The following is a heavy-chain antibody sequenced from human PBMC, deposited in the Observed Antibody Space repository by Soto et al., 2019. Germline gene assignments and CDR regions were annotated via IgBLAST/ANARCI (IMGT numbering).Heavy chain of an antibody. D-gene: IGHD3-22*01. CDR2: ISGSAATT. Sequence: GSLRLSCVASGFTFSSYAMNWVRQAPGKGLEWVSAISGSAATTHFADSVKGRFTISRDNSKNTLYLQMNSLRAEDTAVYYCARDRSYYDSSGSYSPPYWGQGTLVTVSS. CDR3: ARDRSYYDSSGSYSPPY. V-gene: IGHV3-23*01. J-gene: IGHJ4*02. CDR1: GFTFSSYA.